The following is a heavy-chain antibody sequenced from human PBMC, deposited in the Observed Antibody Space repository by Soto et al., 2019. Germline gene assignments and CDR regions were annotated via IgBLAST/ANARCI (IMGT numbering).Heavy chain of an antibody. V-gene: IGHV3-30-3*01. D-gene: IGHD5-18*01. CDR3: ARVSDSYGYFDY. CDR1: GFTFSSYA. J-gene: IGHJ4*02. CDR2: ISYDGSNK. Sequence: GGSLRLSCAASGFTFSSYAMHWVRQAPGKGLEWVAVISYDGSNKYYADSVKGRFTISRDNSKNTLYLQMNSLRAEDTAVYYCARVSDSYGYFDYWGQGTLVTVSS.